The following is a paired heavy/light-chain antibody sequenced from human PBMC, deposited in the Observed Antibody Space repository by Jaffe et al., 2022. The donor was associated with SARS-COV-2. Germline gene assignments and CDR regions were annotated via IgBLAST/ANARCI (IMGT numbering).Heavy chain of an antibody. CDR3: ARGDLTVLNPRYYFDY. Sequence: QVQLVQSGAEVTKPGASVKVSCKAFGYTFIAYTMHWVRQAPGERLEWIGWINAGNGDTKYSQKFQGRVTFSRDNSARIAYMELSSLRSEDSAVYYCARGDLTVLNPRYYFDYWGQGTLVTVS. J-gene: IGHJ4*02. V-gene: IGHV1-3*01. CDR2: INAGNGDT. CDR1: GYTFIAYT. D-gene: IGHD4-17*01.
Light chain of an antibody. CDR3: QSYDNSLSGVV. Sequence: QSVLTQPPSVSGAPGQRVTISCTGSGSNIGSGYDVHWYQQLPGTAPRLLIYGNNNRPSGVPDRFSGSKSGTSASLAITGLQAEDEADFYCQSYDNSLSGVVFGGGTKVTVL. CDR1: GSNIGSGYD. J-gene: IGLJ3*02. CDR2: GNN. V-gene: IGLV1-40*01.